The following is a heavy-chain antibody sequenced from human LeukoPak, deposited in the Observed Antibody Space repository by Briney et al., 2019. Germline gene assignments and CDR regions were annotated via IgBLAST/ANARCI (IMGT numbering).Heavy chain of an antibody. CDR2: INPNSGGT. Sequence: ASVKVSCKASGYTFTGYYMHWVRQAPGQGLEWMGRINPNSGGTNYAQKFQGRVTMTRDTSISTAYMELSRLRSDDTAVYYCARSMKAYDSSGYCNDYWGQGTLVTVSS. D-gene: IGHD3-22*01. J-gene: IGHJ4*02. CDR1: GYTFTGYY. CDR3: ARSMKAYDSSGYCNDY. V-gene: IGHV1-2*06.